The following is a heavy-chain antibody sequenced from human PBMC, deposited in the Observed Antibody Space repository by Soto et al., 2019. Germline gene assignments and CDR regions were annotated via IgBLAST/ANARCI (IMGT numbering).Heavy chain of an antibody. J-gene: IGHJ3*02. CDR2: INAGNGNR. CDR3: AKYSESYRNAFDI. D-gene: IGHD1-26*01. V-gene: IGHV1-3*01. Sequence: QVQLVQSGAEVKKPGASVKVSCKASGYTFTSYAMYWVRQAPGQRLEWMGWINAGNGNRKYSQKFQGRVTITRDTSASTAYMELSSLRSEDTAMYYCAKYSESYRNAFDIWGQGTMVTVSS. CDR1: GYTFTSYA.